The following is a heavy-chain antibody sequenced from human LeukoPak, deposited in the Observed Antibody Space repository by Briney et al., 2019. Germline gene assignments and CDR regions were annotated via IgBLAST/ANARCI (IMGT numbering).Heavy chain of an antibody. Sequence: GGSLRLSCAASGFTFSDYYMSWIRQAPGKGLEWVSYISSSGRAFHYADSVKGRFTVSRDNAKNSLYLQMNSLRAGDTAVYYCARDLWGDGYNSRYFDLWGRGTLVTVSS. V-gene: IGHV3-11*01. D-gene: IGHD5-24*01. CDR1: GFTFSDYY. CDR3: ARDLWGDGYNSRYFDL. J-gene: IGHJ2*01. CDR2: ISSSGRAF.